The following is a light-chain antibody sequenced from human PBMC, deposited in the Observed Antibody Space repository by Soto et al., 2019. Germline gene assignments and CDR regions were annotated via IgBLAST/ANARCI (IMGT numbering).Light chain of an antibody. CDR1: QGISSY. CDR2: AAS. J-gene: IGKJ5*01. CDR3: QQYYRGT. V-gene: IGKV1-8*01. Sequence: AIRMTQSPSSFSASTGDRVTITCRASQGISSYLAWYQQKPGKAPKLLIYAASTLQSGVPSRFSGSGSGTDFTLTISCLQSEDFATYYCQQYYRGTFGQGTRLEIK.